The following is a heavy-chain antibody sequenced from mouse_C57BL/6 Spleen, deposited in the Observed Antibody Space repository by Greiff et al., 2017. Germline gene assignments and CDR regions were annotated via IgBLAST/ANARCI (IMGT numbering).Heavy chain of an antibody. J-gene: IGHJ4*01. Sequence: DVMLVESGGGLVKPGGSLKLSCAASGFTFSSYAMSWVRQTPEKRLEWVATISDGGSYTYYPDNVKGRFTISRDNAKNNLYLQMSHLKSEDTAMYYCARDALGSFYAMDYWGQGTSVTVSS. V-gene: IGHV5-4*01. CDR1: GFTFSSYA. D-gene: IGHD1-1*01. CDR2: ISDGGSYT. CDR3: ARDALGSFYAMDY.